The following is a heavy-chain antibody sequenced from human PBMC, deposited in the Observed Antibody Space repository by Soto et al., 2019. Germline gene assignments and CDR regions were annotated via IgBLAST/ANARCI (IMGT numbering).Heavy chain of an antibody. CDR1: GFTFSSYS. CDR3: ARGLLGSNWFDP. D-gene: IGHD2-15*01. CDR2: ISSSSSYI. V-gene: IGHV3-21*01. Sequence: GGSLRFSCAACGFTFSSYSMNWVRQAPGKGLEWVSSISSSSSYIYYADSVKGRFTISRDNAKNSLYLQMNSLRAEDTAVYYCARGLLGSNWFDPWGQGTLVTVS. J-gene: IGHJ5*02.